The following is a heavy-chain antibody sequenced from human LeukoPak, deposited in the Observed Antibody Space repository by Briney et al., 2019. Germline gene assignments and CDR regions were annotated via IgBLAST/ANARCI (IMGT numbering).Heavy chain of an antibody. CDR2: ISDDGRST. J-gene: IGHJ6*02. CDR1: GFTVSRNY. CDR3: AKDVRPGGGGMDV. D-gene: IGHD3-10*02. V-gene: IGHV3-23*01. Sequence: TGGSLRLSCAVSGFTVSRNYMTWVRQAPGKGLEWVSTISDDGRSTHYADTVKGRFTISRDNSRNTLDLQMNSLKDEDTAIYYCAKDVRPGGGGMDVWGQGTTVTVSS.